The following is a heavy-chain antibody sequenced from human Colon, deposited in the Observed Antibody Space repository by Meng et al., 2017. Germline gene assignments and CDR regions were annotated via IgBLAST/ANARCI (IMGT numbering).Heavy chain of an antibody. CDR2: IYYTGNT. J-gene: IGHJ5*02. CDR1: GASVSSDSHY. CDR3: ARVNGDFDEAWFDP. V-gene: IGHV4-61*03. D-gene: IGHD4-17*01. Sequence: QGQLQESGPGLVRPSETLSLTCIVSGASVSSDSHYWSWIRQSPGKGLEWIGYIYYTGNTNYNPSLASRVSMSLDTSKNHFSLHLTSVTAADTAIYYCARVNGDFDEAWFDPWGQGTLVTVSS.